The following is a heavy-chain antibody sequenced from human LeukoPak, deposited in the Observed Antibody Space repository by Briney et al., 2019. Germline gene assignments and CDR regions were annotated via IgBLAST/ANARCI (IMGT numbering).Heavy chain of an antibody. CDR1: GGSISGHY. CDR3: ARFGVDYDMDV. CDR2: IHYSGRP. Sequence: SETLSLTCTVSGGSISGHYLTWIRQPPGKGLEWIGQIHYSGRPDYNPSLKSRVTISVHTSKNQLSVKVTSVTGADTAVYYCARFGVDYDMDVWGQGTTVTVSS. J-gene: IGHJ6*02. D-gene: IGHD3-16*01. V-gene: IGHV4-59*11.